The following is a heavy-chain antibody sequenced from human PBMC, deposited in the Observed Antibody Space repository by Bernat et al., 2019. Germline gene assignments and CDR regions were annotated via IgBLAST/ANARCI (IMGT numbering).Heavy chain of an antibody. CDR1: GFTFSSYG. V-gene: IGHV3-33*01. CDR3: ARGVEQQLLTEGVVFDY. Sequence: QVHLVESGGGVVQPGRSLRLSCAASGFTFSSYGMHWVRQAPGKGLEWVAVIWYDGSNKYYADSVKGRFTISRDNSKNTLYLQMNSLRAEDTAVYYCARGVEQQLLTEGVVFDYWGQGTLVTVSA. CDR2: IWYDGSNK. J-gene: IGHJ4*02. D-gene: IGHD6-13*01.